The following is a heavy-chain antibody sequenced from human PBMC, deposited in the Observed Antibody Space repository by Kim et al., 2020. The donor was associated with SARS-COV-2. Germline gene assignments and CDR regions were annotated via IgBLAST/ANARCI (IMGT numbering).Heavy chain of an antibody. D-gene: IGHD6-13*01. Sequence: KFQGRVTMTRNTSISTAYMELGSLRSEDTAVYYCARVGFGSSWQFDAFDIWGQGTMVTVSS. CDR3: ARVGFGSSWQFDAFDI. J-gene: IGHJ3*02. V-gene: IGHV1-8*01.